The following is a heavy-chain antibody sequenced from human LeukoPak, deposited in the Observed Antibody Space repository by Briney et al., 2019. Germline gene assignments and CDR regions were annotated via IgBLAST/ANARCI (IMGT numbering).Heavy chain of an antibody. J-gene: IGHJ6*03. CDR3: ARETSQKGAHYMDV. D-gene: IGHD3-16*01. V-gene: IGHV4-39*07. CDR1: SGSISTSNYY. CDR2: IFYSGST. Sequence: SETLSLTCTVSSGSISTSNYYWGWVRQPPGKALEWIGNIFYSGSTYYSPSLKSRGTISLDTSKNQFSLKLSSVTAADTAVYYCARETSQKGAHYMDVWGKGTTVTISS.